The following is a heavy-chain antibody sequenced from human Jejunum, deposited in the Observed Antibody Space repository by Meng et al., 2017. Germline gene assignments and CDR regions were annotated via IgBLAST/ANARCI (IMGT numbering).Heavy chain of an antibody. Sequence: VQWVPVGAEGKEPWASGKVSCKASGSPFTDYYIQWMRQAPGQGLEWMGRINPISGATNYAQRFQGRVAMTRDTSISTAYMELSRLGSADTAVYYCARGFGEDYNGNHVFDYWGQGTLVTVSS. D-gene: IGHD4-23*01. V-gene: IGHV1-2*06. CDR1: GSPFTDYY. CDR2: INPISGAT. CDR3: ARGFGEDYNGNHVFDY. J-gene: IGHJ4*02.